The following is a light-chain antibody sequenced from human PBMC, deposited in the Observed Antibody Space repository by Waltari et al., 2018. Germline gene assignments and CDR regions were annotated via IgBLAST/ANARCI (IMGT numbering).Light chain of an antibody. CDR3: HQGYSWPFT. CDR2: DAS. CDR1: QSVSTS. J-gene: IGKJ4*01. Sequence: EIVLTQSPGTLSLSPGERATLPCRASQSVSTSLAWFQQKPGQPPRLIIYDASNRANDIPGRFRGSGSGTDFTLSISSLEPEDLAVYYCHQGYSWPFTFGGGTKVQIK. V-gene: IGKV3-11*01.